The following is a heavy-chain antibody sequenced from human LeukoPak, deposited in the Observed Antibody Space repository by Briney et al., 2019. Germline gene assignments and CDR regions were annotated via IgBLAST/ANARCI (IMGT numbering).Heavy chain of an antibody. D-gene: IGHD4-17*01. CDR3: TTGESGSCQIACGDYGAYFDY. J-gene: IGHJ4*02. CDR1: GVTFSNAW. V-gene: IGHV3-15*01. CDR2: IKSKTDTGTT. Sequence: WGSLRLSCAASGVTFSNAWMSWVRQAPGKGLEWVGSIKSKTDTGTTNYAAPVKGRFTISRDNSKNTLYLQMNSLKTEDTAVYYCTTGESGSCQIACGDYGAYFDYWGQGTLVTVSS.